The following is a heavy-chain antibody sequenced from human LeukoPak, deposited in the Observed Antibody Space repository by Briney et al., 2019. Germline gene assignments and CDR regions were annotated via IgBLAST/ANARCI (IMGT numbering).Heavy chain of an antibody. CDR2: ISNNGGYT. D-gene: IGHD3-3*01. J-gene: IGHJ3*02. CDR3: AKLYDFWSPSAFDI. V-gene: IGHV3-23*01. CDR1: GFTFSSSA. Sequence: GGSLRLSCAASGFTFSSSAMSWVRQAPGKGLEWVSAISNNGGYTYYADSVQGRFTISRDNSKSTLCLQMNSLRAEDTAVYYCAKLYDFWSPSAFDIWGQGTMVTVSS.